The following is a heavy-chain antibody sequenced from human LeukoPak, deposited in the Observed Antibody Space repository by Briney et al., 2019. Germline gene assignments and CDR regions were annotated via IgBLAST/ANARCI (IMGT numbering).Heavy chain of an antibody. J-gene: IGHJ4*02. V-gene: IGHV3-7*05. CDR3: AYRNNFEY. CDR1: GFSFSGHW. Sequence: GGSLRLSCTASGFSFSGHWMNWVRQPPGKGLEWVANIKADGSEKYYVDSVKGRFTISRDDAKRTVDLQMDNLRAEDTAIYYCAYRNNFEYWGQGALVTVSS. D-gene: IGHD1-26*01. CDR2: IKADGSEK.